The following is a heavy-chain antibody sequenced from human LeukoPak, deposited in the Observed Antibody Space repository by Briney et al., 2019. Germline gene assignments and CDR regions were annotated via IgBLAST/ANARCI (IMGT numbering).Heavy chain of an antibody. V-gene: IGHV4-59*11. J-gene: IGHJ3*02. Sequence: SETLSLTCTVFGGCLSSHYWGWIRQPPRKGLEWIGWIYYRGGTHYNPSLKSRVTLSVDTSKNTFSLKLSSVTAADTSVYYCERESYCSGGSCYDEGAFYIWGQGTMATVSS. CDR3: ERESYCSGGSCYDEGAFYI. CDR2: IYYRGGT. D-gene: IGHD2-15*01. CDR1: GGCLSSHY.